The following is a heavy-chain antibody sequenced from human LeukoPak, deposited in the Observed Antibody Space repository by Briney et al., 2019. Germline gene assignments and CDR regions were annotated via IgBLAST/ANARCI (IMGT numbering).Heavy chain of an antibody. D-gene: IGHD1-1*01. Sequence: PGGSLRLSCAASGFSFDDYAMHWVRQAPGEGLEWVSGISWNSGSLDYADSVKGRFTISRDNAKNSLYLQMNSLKAEDTALYYCAGGTYYYYGMDVWGQGTTVTVSS. CDR2: ISWNSGSL. V-gene: IGHV3-9*01. CDR3: AGGTYYYYGMDV. J-gene: IGHJ6*02. CDR1: GFSFDDYA.